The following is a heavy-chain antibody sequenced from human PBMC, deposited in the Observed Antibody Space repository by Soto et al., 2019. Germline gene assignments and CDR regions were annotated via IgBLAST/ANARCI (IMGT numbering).Heavy chain of an antibody. J-gene: IGHJ6*02. CDR3: ARAPHVRTPHYCMHV. V-gene: IGHV3-7*05. Sequence: EVQLVESGGGLVQPGGSLRLSCEASGFAFSSYWMNWVRQAPGKGLEWVASIAEDGSEEYYLDSVKGRFTIARDSSLNMQKSSLRIEDMAVYYCARAPHVRTPHYCMHVSGQRTKFTVSS. D-gene: IGHD2-21*01. CDR2: IAEDGSEE. CDR1: GFAFSSYW.